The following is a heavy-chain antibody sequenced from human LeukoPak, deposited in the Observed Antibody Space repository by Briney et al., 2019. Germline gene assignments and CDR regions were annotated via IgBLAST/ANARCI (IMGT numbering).Heavy chain of an antibody. V-gene: IGHV4-4*07. J-gene: IGHJ6*03. D-gene: IGHD5-12*01. Sequence: PSETLSLTCTVSGGSISSYYWSWIRQPAGKGLEWIGRIYTSGSTNYNPSLKSRVTMSVDTSKNQFSLKLSSVTAADTAVYYCARVYAGGHEASGYYYYMDVWDKGTTVTVSS. CDR3: ARVYAGGHEASGYYYYMDV. CDR1: GGSISSYY. CDR2: IYTSGST.